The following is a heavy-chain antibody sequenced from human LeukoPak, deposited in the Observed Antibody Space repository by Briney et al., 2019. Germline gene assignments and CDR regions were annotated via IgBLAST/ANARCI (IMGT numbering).Heavy chain of an antibody. D-gene: IGHD6-13*01. CDR2: IYYSGST. CDR1: GGSLSSGGYY. Sequence: SETLSHTCTVSGGSLSSGGYYWSWIRQHPGKGLEWIGYIYYSGSTYYNPSLKSRVTISVDTSKNQFSLKLSSVTAADTAVYYCARARLYSSSWLDYFDYWGQGTLVTVSS. V-gene: IGHV4-31*03. CDR3: ARARLYSSSWLDYFDY. J-gene: IGHJ4*02.